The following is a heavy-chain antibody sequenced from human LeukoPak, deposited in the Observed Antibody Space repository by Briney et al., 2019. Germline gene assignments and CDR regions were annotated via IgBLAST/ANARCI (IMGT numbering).Heavy chain of an antibody. CDR2: ISSSSSYI. J-gene: IGHJ4*02. CDR1: GFTFSSYS. CDR3: ARGLTRGYFDY. D-gene: IGHD3-9*01. V-gene: IGHV3-21*01. Sequence: GGSLRLSCAASGFTFSSYSMNWVRQAPGKGLEWVSSISSSSSYIYYADSVKGRFTISRDNARNSLYLQMNSLRAEDTAVYYCARGLTRGYFDYWGQGTLVTVSS.